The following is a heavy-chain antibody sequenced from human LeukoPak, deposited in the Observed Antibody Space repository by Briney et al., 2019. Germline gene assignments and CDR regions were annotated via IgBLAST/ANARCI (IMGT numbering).Heavy chain of an antibody. CDR3: ARHGRYCSSTSCYRFFDY. V-gene: IGHV4-34*01. J-gene: IGHJ4*02. D-gene: IGHD2-2*01. CDR2: SNDSGST. Sequence: SETLSLTCAVYGGTFSGYYWSWIRQPPGKRLEWVGESNDSGSTNYNPSLKSRVTISVDTSKNQFSLKLSSVTAADTAVYYCARHGRYCSSTSCYRFFDYWGQGTLVTVSS. CDR1: GGTFSGYY.